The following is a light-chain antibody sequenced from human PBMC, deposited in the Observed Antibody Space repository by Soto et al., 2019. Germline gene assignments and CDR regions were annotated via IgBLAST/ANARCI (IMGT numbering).Light chain of an antibody. CDR2: DVS. V-gene: IGLV2-14*01. J-gene: IGLJ2*01. Sequence: QYALTQPASVSGSPGQSITISCTGTSSDVGGYNYVSWYQQHPGKAPKLMIYDVSNRPSGVSNRFSGSKSVNTASLTISGLQAEEEAYYYCSEYTSSRVVFSGGTKINVL. CDR1: SSDVGGYNY. CDR3: SEYTSSRVV.